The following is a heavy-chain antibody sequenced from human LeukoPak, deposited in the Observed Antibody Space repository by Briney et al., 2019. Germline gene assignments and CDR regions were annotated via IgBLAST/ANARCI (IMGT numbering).Heavy chain of an antibody. CDR3: ARLYGGKRVDH. D-gene: IGHD4-23*01. J-gene: IGHJ4*02. CDR1: GGSISNYY. CDR2: IDYSGST. V-gene: IGHV4-59*08. Sequence: PSETLSLTCTVSGGSISNYYWSWIRQPPGKGLEWIGYIDYSGSTNYNPSLQSRVTISVDTSKNQFSLKLSSVTAADTAVYYCARLYGGKRVDHWGQGTLVTVSS.